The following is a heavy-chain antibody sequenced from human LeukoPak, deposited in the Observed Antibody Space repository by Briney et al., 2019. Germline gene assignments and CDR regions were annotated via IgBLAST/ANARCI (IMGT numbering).Heavy chain of an antibody. V-gene: IGHV3-21*01. J-gene: IGHJ4*02. CDR3: ARRVGYSSSCAEGHLDY. CDR1: GFTFSSYS. D-gene: IGHD6-6*01. Sequence: PGGSLRLSCAASGFTFSSYSMNWVRQAPGKGLEWVSSISSSSSYIYYADSVKGRFTISRDNAKNSLYLQMNSLRAEDTAVYYCARRVGYSSSCAEGHLDYWGQGTLVTVSS. CDR2: ISSSSSYI.